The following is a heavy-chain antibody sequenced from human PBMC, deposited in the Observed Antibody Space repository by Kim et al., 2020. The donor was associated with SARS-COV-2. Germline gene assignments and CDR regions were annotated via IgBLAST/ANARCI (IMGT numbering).Heavy chain of an antibody. Sequence: SETLSLTCTVSGYSISSGYYWGWIRQPPGKGLEWIGSIYHSGSTYYNPSLKSRVTISVDTSKNQFSLKLSSVTAADTAVYYCARVNYYDSSGLDYWGQGT. CDR1: GYSISSGYY. V-gene: IGHV4-38-2*02. D-gene: IGHD3-22*01. J-gene: IGHJ4*02. CDR2: IYHSGST. CDR3: ARVNYYDSSGLDY.